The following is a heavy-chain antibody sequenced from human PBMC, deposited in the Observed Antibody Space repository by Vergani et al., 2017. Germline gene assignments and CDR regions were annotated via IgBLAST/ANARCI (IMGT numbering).Heavy chain of an antibody. CDR3: ASAVVVVPAAIPDYYYYMDV. V-gene: IGHV1-69*01. J-gene: IGHJ6*03. CDR2: SIPIFGTA. Sequence: QVQLVQSGAEVKKPGSSVKVSCKASGGTFSSCANSWVRQAPGQGVEWMGGSIPIFGTAIYAQKFQGRVTITADESTSTAYMALSSLRAEDTAVYYCASAVVVVPAAIPDYYYYMDVWGKASTVTVSS. CDR1: GGTFSSCA. D-gene: IGHD2-2*01.